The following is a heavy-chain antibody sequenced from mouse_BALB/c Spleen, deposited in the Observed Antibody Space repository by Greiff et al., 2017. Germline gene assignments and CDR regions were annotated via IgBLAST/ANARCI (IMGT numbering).Heavy chain of an antibody. Sequence: EVQLVESGGGLVQPGGSLKLSCAASGFTFSSYTMSWVRQTPEKRLEWVAYISNGGGSTYYPDTVKGRFTISRDNAKNTLYLQMSSLKSEDTAMYYCARNYYGSRHYYAMDDWGQGTSVTVSS. V-gene: IGHV5-12-2*01. D-gene: IGHD1-1*01. CDR2: ISNGGGST. J-gene: IGHJ4*01. CDR1: GFTFSSYT. CDR3: ARNYYGSRHYYAMDD.